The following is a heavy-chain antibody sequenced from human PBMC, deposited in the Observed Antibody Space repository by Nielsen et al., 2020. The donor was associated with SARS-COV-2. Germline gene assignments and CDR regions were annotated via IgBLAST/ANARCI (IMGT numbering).Heavy chain of an antibody. D-gene: IGHD5-12*01. Sequence: ASVKVSCKASGYTFTSYCISWVRQAPGQGLEWMGWISAYNGNTNYAQKLQGRVTMATDTSTSTAYMELRSLRSDDTAVYYCARGAEVAGWGVLDYWGQGTLVTVSS. V-gene: IGHV1-18*04. CDR3: ARGAEVAGWGVLDY. CDR2: ISAYNGNT. CDR1: GYTFTSYC. J-gene: IGHJ4*02.